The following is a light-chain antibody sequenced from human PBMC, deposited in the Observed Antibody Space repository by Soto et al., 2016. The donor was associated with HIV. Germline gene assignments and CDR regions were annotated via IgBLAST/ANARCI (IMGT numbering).Light chain of an antibody. V-gene: IGLV3-1*01. J-gene: IGLJ2*01. CDR3: QAWDTNTGV. CDR2: QDT. Sequence: SYELTQPPSVSVSPGQTASITCSGDKLGDKYACWYQQKPGQSPALLIYQDTIRPSGIPERFSGSISGNTATLTISGTQAMDEADYYCQAWDTNTGVFGGGTELTVL. CDR1: KLGDKY.